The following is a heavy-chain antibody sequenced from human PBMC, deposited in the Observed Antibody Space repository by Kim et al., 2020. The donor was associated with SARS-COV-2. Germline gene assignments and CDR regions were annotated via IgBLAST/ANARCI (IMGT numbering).Heavy chain of an antibody. Sequence: GGSLRLSCAASGFTFSSYEMNWVRQAPGKGLEWVSYISSSGSTIYYADSVKGRFTISRDNAKNSLYLQMNSLRAEDTAVYYCARSIAVAWGVVKYGMDVWGQGTTVTVAS. J-gene: IGHJ6*02. D-gene: IGHD6-19*01. V-gene: IGHV3-48*03. CDR2: ISSSGSTI. CDR1: GFTFSSYE. CDR3: ARSIAVAWGVVKYGMDV.